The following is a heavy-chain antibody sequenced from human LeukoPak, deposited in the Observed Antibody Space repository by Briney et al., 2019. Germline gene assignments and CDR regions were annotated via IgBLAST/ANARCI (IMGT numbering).Heavy chain of an antibody. CDR2: INHRGST. CDR3: ARGGRTGYYGSGSYYSPNNWFDP. D-gene: IGHD3-10*01. J-gene: IGHJ5*02. CDR1: GGSFSGYY. Sequence: PSETLSLNCAVYGGSFSGYYWSWIRQPPGKGLEWIGEINHRGSTNYNPSLKSRVTISVDTSKKQFSLKLSSVTAADTAVYYCARGGRTGYYGSGSYYSPNNWFDPWGQGTLVTVSS. V-gene: IGHV4-34*01.